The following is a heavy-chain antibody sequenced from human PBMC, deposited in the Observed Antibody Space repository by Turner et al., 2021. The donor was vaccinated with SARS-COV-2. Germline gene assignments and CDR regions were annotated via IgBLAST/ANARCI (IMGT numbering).Heavy chain of an antibody. Sequence: QVQLVQSGAEVKKPGSSVKVACKASGGTLSSYTISWVRQAPGQGLEWMGRIIPILGITNYAQKFQGRVTITAHKSTSTAYMDLNSLRSEDTAVYYCASRWFGELPFDYWGQGTLVTVSS. CDR1: GGTLSSYT. V-gene: IGHV1-69*02. D-gene: IGHD3-10*01. CDR2: IIPILGIT. CDR3: ASRWFGELPFDY. J-gene: IGHJ4*02.